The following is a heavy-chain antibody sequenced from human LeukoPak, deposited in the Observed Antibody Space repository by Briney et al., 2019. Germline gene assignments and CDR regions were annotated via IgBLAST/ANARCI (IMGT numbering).Heavy chain of an antibody. Sequence: GGSLRLSCAASGFTFSSYWMHWVRQAPGKGLVWVSRTNSDGSSKSYADSVKGRFTISRDNAKNTLYLQMNSLRAEDTAVYYCARDTDTVTTILDYWGQGTLVTVSS. CDR2: TNSDGSSK. D-gene: IGHD4-17*01. CDR1: GFTFSSYW. V-gene: IGHV3-74*01. CDR3: ARDTDTVTTILDY. J-gene: IGHJ4*02.